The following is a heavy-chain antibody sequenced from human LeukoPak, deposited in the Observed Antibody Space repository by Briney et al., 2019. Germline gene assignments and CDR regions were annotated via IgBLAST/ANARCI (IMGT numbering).Heavy chain of an antibody. D-gene: IGHD6-19*01. CDR2: MNPNSGNT. Sequence: ASVKVSCKASGYTFTSYDINWVRQAPGQGLEWMGWMNPNSGNTGYAQKFQGRVTMTRNTSISTAYMELSSLRSEDTAVYYCARLGYSSGWGPGWGQGTLVTVSS. CDR1: GYTFTSYD. J-gene: IGHJ4*02. V-gene: IGHV1-8*01. CDR3: ARLGYSSGWGPG.